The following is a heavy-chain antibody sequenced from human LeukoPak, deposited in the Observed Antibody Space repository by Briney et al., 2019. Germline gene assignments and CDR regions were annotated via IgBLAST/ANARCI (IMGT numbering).Heavy chain of an antibody. CDR1: GYTFTSYD. CDR2: MNPNSGNT. Sequence: ASVKVSCKASGYTFTSYDINWVRQATGQGLEWMGWMNPNSGNTGYAQKFQGRVTMTRNTSISTAYMELSSLRSDDTAVYYCARDRYKSIAAADFDYWGQGTLVTVSS. D-gene: IGHD6-13*01. V-gene: IGHV1-8*01. J-gene: IGHJ4*02. CDR3: ARDRYKSIAAADFDY.